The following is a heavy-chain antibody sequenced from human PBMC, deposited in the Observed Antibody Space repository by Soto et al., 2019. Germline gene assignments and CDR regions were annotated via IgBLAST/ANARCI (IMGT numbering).Heavy chain of an antibody. D-gene: IGHD3-3*01. CDR2: MNPNSGNT. CDR1: GYTFTSYD. Sequence: AASVKVSCKASGYTFTSYDINWVRQATGQGLEWMGWMNPNSGNTGYAQKFQGRVTMTRNTSISTAYMELSSLRSEDTAVYYCARVSLDYDFWSGYSYGMDVWGQGATVTVS. V-gene: IGHV1-8*01. J-gene: IGHJ6*02. CDR3: ARVSLDYDFWSGYSYGMDV.